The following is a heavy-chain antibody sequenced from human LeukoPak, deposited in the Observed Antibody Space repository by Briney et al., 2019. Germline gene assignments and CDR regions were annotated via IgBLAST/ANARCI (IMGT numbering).Heavy chain of an antibody. D-gene: IGHD4-17*01. CDR2: INPNSGGT. CDR3: ARADYGDYAFDY. J-gene: IGHJ4*02. V-gene: IGHV1-2*02. Sequence: GASVKVSCKASGYTFTGYYMHWVRQARGQGLEWMGWINPNSGGTNYAQKFQGRVTMTRDTSISTAYMELSRLRSDDTAVYYCARADYGDYAFDYWGQGTLVTVSS. CDR1: GYTFTGYY.